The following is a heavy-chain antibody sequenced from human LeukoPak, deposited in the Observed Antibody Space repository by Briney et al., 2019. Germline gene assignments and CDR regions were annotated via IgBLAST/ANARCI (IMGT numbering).Heavy chain of an antibody. V-gene: IGHV3-23*01. D-gene: IGHD6-6*01. CDR2: ISGSGGST. Sequence: GGSPRLSCAASGFTFSSYAMSWVRQAPGKGLEWVSAISGSGGSTYYADSVKGRFTISRDNSKNTLYLQMNSLRAEDTAVYYCAKVDSSSTDYYYYYYMDVWGKGTTVTVSS. CDR1: GFTFSSYA. CDR3: AKVDSSSTDYYYYYYMDV. J-gene: IGHJ6*03.